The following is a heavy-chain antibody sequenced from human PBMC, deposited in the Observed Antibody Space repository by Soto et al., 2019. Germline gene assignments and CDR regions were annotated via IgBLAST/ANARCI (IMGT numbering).Heavy chain of an antibody. V-gene: IGHV4-61*05. CDR1: GGSISSGDYY. CDR2: IYYTGTT. J-gene: IGHJ4*01. CDR3: ARLGGYYQAFDQ. D-gene: IGHD3-22*01. Sequence: SETLSLTCTVSGGSISSGDYYWGWFRLPPGQGLQWVGYIYYTGTTSYNPSLKGRVTVSLDTSKKQFSLKLRSVTAADTAVYLCARLGGYYQAFDQWGQGALVTSPQ.